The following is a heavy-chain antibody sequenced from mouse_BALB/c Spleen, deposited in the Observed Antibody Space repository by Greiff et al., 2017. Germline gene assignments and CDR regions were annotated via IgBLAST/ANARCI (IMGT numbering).Heavy chain of an antibody. J-gene: IGHJ1*01. CDR1: GYTFTDSY. CDR2: VNPYNGGT. D-gene: IGHD1-1*01. CDR3: ARRYYGSRSYWYFDV. V-gene: IGHV1-19*01. Sequence: EVQLQQSGPELVKPGASVKMSCKASGYTFTDSYMDWVKQSHGESFEWIGRVNPYNGGTSYNQKFKGKATLTVDKSSSTAYMELNSLTSEDSAVYYCARRYYGSRSYWYFDVWGAGTTVTVSS.